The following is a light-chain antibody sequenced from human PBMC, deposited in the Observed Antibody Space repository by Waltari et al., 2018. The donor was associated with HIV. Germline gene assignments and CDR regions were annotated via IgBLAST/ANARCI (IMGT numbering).Light chain of an antibody. CDR1: ALPKQY. J-gene: IGLJ1*01. Sequence: SYELTQPPSVSVSPGQTVRITCSGDALPKQYAYWYQQKPGQAPVLVIYKDSERPSGIPERFSGSSAGTTVTLTISGVQAEDEADYYCQSADSSGTLYVFGTGTKVTVL. CDR3: QSADSSGTLYV. V-gene: IGLV3-25*03. CDR2: KDS.